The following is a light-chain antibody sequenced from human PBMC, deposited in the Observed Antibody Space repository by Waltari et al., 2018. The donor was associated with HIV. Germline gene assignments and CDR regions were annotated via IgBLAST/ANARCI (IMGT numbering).Light chain of an antibody. V-gene: IGLV1-47*01. J-gene: IGLJ2*01. CDR2: RDN. CDR1: SSNLGPYL. Sequence: QSVLTQPPSASGPPGPRFTLSCSGGSSNLGPYLVYWDQQFPGTAPKRLIYRDNQRPPGVPDRFSGSKSGTSASLVISGLRSEDEADYYCAAWDDRLSGLFGGGTKVTVL. CDR3: AAWDDRLSGL.